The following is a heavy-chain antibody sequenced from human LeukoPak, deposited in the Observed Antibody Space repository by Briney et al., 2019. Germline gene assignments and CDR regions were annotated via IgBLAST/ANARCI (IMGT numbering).Heavy chain of an antibody. V-gene: IGHV3-9*01. CDR3: AKGTIIAVAGDVDY. CDR2: ISWNSGSI. J-gene: IGHJ4*02. Sequence: PGGSLRLSCAASGFTFDDYAMHWVRQAPGKGLEWVSGISWNSGSIGYADSVKGRFTISRGNAKNSLYLQMNSLRAEDTALYYCAKGTIIAVAGDVDYWGQGTLVTVSS. D-gene: IGHD6-19*01. CDR1: GFTFDDYA.